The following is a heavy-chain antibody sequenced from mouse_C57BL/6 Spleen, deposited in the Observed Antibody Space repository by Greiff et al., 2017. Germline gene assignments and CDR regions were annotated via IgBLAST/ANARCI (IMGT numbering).Heavy chain of an antibody. Sequence: VHVKQSGPELVKPGASVKIPCTASGFTFTDYNMDWVKQSHGKSLEWIGDINPNNGGTIYSQKFKGKATLTVDKSSSTAYMELRSLTSEDTAVYYCSSYGYDGAYWGQGTLVTVSA. D-gene: IGHD2-2*01. CDR3: SSYGYDGAY. V-gene: IGHV1-18*01. CDR1: GFTFTDYN. CDR2: INPNNGGT. J-gene: IGHJ3*01.